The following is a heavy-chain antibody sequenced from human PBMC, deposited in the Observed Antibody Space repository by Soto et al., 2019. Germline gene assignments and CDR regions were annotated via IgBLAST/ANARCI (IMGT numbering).Heavy chain of an antibody. CDR2: TSSDGGTK. Sequence: GGSLRLSCATSGFTFSGYSMHWFRQAPGKGLEWVAVTSSDGGTKFYADSVKGRFTVSRDNSKNTLYLQMNSLRAEDTAVYFCAREVVLTQWYFDNWGPGISVTVSS. J-gene: IGHJ4*02. D-gene: IGHD6-19*01. V-gene: IGHV3-30-3*01. CDR3: AREVVLTQWYFDN. CDR1: GFTFSGYS.